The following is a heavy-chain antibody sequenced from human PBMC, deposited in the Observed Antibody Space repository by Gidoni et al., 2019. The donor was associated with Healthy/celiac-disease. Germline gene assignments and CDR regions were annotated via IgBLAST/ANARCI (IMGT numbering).Heavy chain of an antibody. CDR2: ICRNGGST. CDR1: GFTFSSYA. CDR3: ARGRSSGYYYNYFDY. D-gene: IGHD3-22*01. J-gene: IGHJ4*02. V-gene: IGHV3-64*01. Sequence: EVQLVESGGGLVQPGGSLRLSCAASGFTFSSYAMHWVRQAPGKGLEYVSAICRNGGSTYYANSVKGRFTISRDHSQNTLYLQMGSLRAEDMAVYYCARGRSSGYYYNYFDYWGQGTLVTVSS.